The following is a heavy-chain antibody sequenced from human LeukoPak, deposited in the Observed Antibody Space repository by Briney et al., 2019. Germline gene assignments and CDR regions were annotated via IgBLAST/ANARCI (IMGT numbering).Heavy chain of an antibody. CDR2: INHSGST. D-gene: IGHD6-19*01. CDR1: GGSFSGYS. J-gene: IGHJ4*02. Sequence: SETLSLTCAVYGGSFSGYSWSWIRQPPGKGLEWIGEINHSGSTNYNPSLKSRVTISVDTSKNQFSLKLSSVTAADTAVYYCARMWLPLYYFDYWGQGTLVTVSS. CDR3: ARMWLPLYYFDY. V-gene: IGHV4-34*01.